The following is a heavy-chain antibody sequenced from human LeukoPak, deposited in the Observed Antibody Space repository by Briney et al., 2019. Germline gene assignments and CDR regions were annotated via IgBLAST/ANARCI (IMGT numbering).Heavy chain of an antibody. CDR3: VRDSGYLEY. Sequence: PSETLSLTCTVSGYSISSGYYWGWIRQPPGKGLEWIGSIYHSGSTYYNPSLKSRVTISVDTSKNQFSLKLSSVTAADTAVYYCVRDSGYLEYWGQGTLVTVSS. V-gene: IGHV4-38-2*02. J-gene: IGHJ4*02. CDR2: IYHSGST. CDR1: GYSISSGYY. D-gene: IGHD1-26*01.